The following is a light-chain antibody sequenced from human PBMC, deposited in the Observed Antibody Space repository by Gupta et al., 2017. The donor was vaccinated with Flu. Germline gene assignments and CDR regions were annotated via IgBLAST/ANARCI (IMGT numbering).Light chain of an antibody. V-gene: IGKV1-39*01. CDR2: AAS. CDR1: HTISSY. CDR3: QQSYSTLSIT. Sequence: DIQMTQSPSSLSASVADRVTITCRSSHTISSYLNWYQQKPGKAPKLLIYAASNLQSGVPSRFSGSGSGTDFTLTISSLQPEDFATYYCQQSYSTLSITFGQGTRLEIK. J-gene: IGKJ5*01.